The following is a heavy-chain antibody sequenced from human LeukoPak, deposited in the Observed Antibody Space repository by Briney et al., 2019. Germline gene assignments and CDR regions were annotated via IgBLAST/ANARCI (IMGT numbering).Heavy chain of an antibody. CDR1: GFTFSYYW. CDR3: ARDVRGYSSGRSPYYYYYMDV. V-gene: IGHV3-7*01. J-gene: IGHJ6*03. Sequence: GGSLRLSCAASGFTFSYYWMSWVRQAPGKGLEWVANIKEDGSENYSVDSVKGRFTISRDNAKNSLYLQMNSLRAEDTAVYYCARDVRGYSSGRSPYYYYYMDVWGKGTTVTVSS. CDR2: IKEDGSEN. D-gene: IGHD6-19*01.